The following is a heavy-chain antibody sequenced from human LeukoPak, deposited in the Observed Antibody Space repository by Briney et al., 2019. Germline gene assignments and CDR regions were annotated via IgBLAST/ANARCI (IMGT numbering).Heavy chain of an antibody. D-gene: IGHD1/OR15-1a*01. V-gene: IGHV3-30*04. Sequence: GGSLRLSCAASGFTFSSYAMHWVRRAPGKGLEWVAVISYDGSNKYYADSVKGRFTISRDNSKNTLYLQMNSLRAEDTAVYYCARGTWPLDYWGQGTLVTVSS. CDR3: ARGTWPLDY. CDR1: GFTFSSYA. CDR2: ISYDGSNK. J-gene: IGHJ4*02.